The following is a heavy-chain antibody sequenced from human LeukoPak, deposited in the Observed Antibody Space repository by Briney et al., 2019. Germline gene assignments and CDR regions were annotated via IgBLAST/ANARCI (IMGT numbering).Heavy chain of an antibody. CDR1: GYTFTSYG. CDR2: ISAYNGNT. Sequence: ASVEVSCKASGYTFTSYGISWVRQAPGQGLEWMGWISAYNGNTNYAQKLQGRVTLTTDTSTSTAYMELRSLRSDDTAVYYCARSEVGYYYFDYWGQGTLVTVSS. D-gene: IGHD3-22*01. V-gene: IGHV1-18*01. J-gene: IGHJ4*02. CDR3: ARSEVGYYYFDY.